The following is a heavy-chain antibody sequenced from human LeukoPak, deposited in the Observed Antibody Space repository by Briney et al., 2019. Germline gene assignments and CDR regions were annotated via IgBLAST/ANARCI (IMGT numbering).Heavy chain of an antibody. Sequence: SETLSLTCTVSGGSITIRNYYWAWIRQPPGRQLEWIGSVYSSGSLYYNPSLKSRVTISVDTSNNHFSPRLNSVTAADTAVYYCARDRRQRDYFDFWGQGARVTVSS. CDR2: VYSSGSL. CDR3: ARDRRQRDYFDF. D-gene: IGHD1-1*01. V-gene: IGHV4-39*07. J-gene: IGHJ4*02. CDR1: GGSITIRNYY.